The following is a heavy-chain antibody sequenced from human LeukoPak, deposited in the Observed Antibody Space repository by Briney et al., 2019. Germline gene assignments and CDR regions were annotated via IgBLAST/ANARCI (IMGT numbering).Heavy chain of an antibody. V-gene: IGHV3-30-3*01. Sequence: TGGSLRLSCAASGFTFSSYAMHWVRQAPGKGLEWVAVMSYDGSNKYYADSVKGRFTISRDNSKNTLYLQMDSLRAEDTAVYYCARDKGGYDKSVGYFDYWGQGTLVTVSS. D-gene: IGHD5-12*01. CDR1: GFTFSSYA. J-gene: IGHJ4*02. CDR2: MSYDGSNK. CDR3: ARDKGGYDKSVGYFDY.